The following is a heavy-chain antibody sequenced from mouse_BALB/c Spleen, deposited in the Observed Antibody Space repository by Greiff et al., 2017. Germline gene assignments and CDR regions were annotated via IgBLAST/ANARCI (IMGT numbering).Heavy chain of an antibody. J-gene: IGHJ1*01. CDR1: GFTFTDYY. Sequence: VQLQQSGGGLVQPGGSLRLSCATSGFTFTDYYMSWVRQPPGKALEWLGFIRNKANGYTTEYSASVKGRFTISRDNSQSILYLQMNTLRAEDSATYYCARDGNYRYFDVWGAGTTVTVSS. CDR3: ARDGNYRYFDV. V-gene: IGHV7-3*02. CDR2: IRNKANGYTT. D-gene: IGHD2-1*01.